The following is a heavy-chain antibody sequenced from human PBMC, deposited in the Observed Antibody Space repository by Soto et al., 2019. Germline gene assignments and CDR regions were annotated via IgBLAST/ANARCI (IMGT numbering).Heavy chain of an antibody. Sequence: QIQLVQSGSEVRMPGASVKVSCKASGYIFTTYSITWVRQAPGQGLEWMGWVSASNGKTNYAQKFEDRVTMTTDTSTNTAYMELRSLRSDDTAVYYCAREAFGVQASWFDPWGQGTLVTVSS. CDR3: AREAFGVQASWFDP. V-gene: IGHV1-18*04. CDR2: VSASNGKT. D-gene: IGHD3-10*01. CDR1: GYIFTTYS. J-gene: IGHJ5*02.